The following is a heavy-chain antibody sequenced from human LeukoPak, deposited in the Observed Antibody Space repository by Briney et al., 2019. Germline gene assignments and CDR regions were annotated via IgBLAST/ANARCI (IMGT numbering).Heavy chain of an antibody. V-gene: IGHV3-21*01. J-gene: IGHJ4*02. D-gene: IGHD3-10*01. Sequence: SGGSLRLSCAASGFTFSSYSMNWVRQAPGKGLEWVSSISSSSSYIYYADSVKGRFTISRDNAKNSLYLQMNSLRAEDTAVYYCARGTNMVRGVNLRPYWGQGTLVTVSS. CDR3: ARGTNMVRGVNLRPY. CDR1: GFTFSSYS. CDR2: ISSSSSYI.